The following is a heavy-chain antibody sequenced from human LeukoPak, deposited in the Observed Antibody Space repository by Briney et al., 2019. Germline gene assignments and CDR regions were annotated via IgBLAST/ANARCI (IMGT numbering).Heavy chain of an antibody. J-gene: IGHJ4*02. D-gene: IGHD6-25*01. CDR1: GGSNSRYY. V-gene: IGHV4-59*01. CDR2: IYHTGST. CDR3: ARRGRNSSGWQDYL. Sequence: SETLSLTCTVSGGSNSRYYWSWIRQPPGKGLEWIANIYHTGSTNYNPSLSSRVTISIDTAKNQFSLKLTSVTAADTAVYYCARRGRNSSGWQDYLWGQGTLVTVSS.